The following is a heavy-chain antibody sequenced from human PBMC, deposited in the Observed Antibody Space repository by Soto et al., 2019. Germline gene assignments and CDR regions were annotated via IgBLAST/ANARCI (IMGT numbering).Heavy chain of an antibody. CDR3: AKPSHYGDYVYFDY. J-gene: IGHJ4*02. D-gene: IGHD4-17*01. CDR2: ISYDGSNK. Sequence: QVQLVESGGGVVQPGRSLRLSCAASGFTFSSYGIHWVRQAPGKGLEWVAVISYDGSNKYYADSVKGRFTISRDNSKNTLYLQMNSLRAEDTAVYYCAKPSHYGDYVYFDYWGQGTLVTVSS. V-gene: IGHV3-30*18. CDR1: GFTFSSYG.